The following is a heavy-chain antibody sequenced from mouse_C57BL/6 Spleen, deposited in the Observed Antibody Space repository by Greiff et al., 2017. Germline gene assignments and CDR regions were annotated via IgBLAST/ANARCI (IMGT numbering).Heavy chain of an antibody. CDR3: ARRDGYDDEYAMDY. D-gene: IGHD2-3*01. CDR2: LDPSDSYT. CDR1: GYTFTSYW. V-gene: IGHV1-69*01. Sequence: QVQLQQPGAELVLPGASVKLSCKASGYTFTSYWMHWVKQRPGQGLAWIGELDPSDSYTNYNQKFKGKSTLTVDKSSSTAYMQLSSLTSEDSAVYYGARRDGYDDEYAMDYWGQGTSVTVSS. J-gene: IGHJ4*01.